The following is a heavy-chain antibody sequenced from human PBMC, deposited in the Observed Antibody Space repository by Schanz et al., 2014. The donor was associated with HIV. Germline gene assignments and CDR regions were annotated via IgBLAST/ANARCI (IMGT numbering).Heavy chain of an antibody. CDR1: GFTFSSYS. J-gene: IGHJ6*02. V-gene: IGHV3-30*18. Sequence: VQLVESGGGFVQPGGSLRLSCAASGFTFSSYSMNWVRQAPGKGLEWVAVISYDGSNKYYADSVKGRFTISRDNSKNTLYLQMNSLRAEDTAVYYCAKDLGSSGWYENYYGMDVWGQGTTVTVSS. CDR3: AKDLGSSGWYENYYGMDV. CDR2: ISYDGSNK. D-gene: IGHD6-19*01.